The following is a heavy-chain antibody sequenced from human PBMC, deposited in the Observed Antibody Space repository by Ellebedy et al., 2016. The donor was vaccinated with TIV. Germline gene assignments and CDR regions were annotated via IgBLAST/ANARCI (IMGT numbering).Heavy chain of an antibody. CDR1: GDSISSSNW. V-gene: IGHV4-4*02. CDR3: ARAPAGTQQSPLDY. J-gene: IGHJ4*02. Sequence: MPSETLSLTCAVSGDSISSSNWWNWFRQTPGKGLEWIGEIYQSGSTNYNPSLKSRVTISVDKSKNQFSLKLTSVTAADTAVYYCARAPAGTQQSPLDYWGQGTLVTVSS. D-gene: IGHD6-13*01. CDR2: IYQSGST.